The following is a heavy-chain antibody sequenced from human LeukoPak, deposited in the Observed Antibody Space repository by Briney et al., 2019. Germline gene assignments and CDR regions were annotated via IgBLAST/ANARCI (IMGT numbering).Heavy chain of an antibody. CDR2: IYYSGIT. D-gene: IGHD3-22*01. CDR3: ASILSGYNHYDY. CDR1: GGSISSGDYY. V-gene: IGHV4-61*08. J-gene: IGHJ4*02. Sequence: SQTLSLXCTVSGGSISSGDYYWSWIRQPPGKGLEWIGYIYYSGITNYNPSLKSRVTISVDTSKNQFSLKLSSVTAADTAVYYCASILSGYNHYDYWGQGTLVTVSS.